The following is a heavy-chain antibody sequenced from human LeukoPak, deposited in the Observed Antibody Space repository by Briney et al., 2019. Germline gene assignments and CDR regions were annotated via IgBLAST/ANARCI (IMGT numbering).Heavy chain of an antibody. CDR1: GDSISNSIW. D-gene: IGHD1-1*01. J-gene: IGHJ4*02. CDR3: ARNVRFFDS. V-gene: IGHV4-4*02. CDR2: VDHTGNT. Sequence: SSGTLSLTCTVSGDSISNSIWWSWLRQPPGKGLEWIGEVDHTGNTNYRPSLDSRVTLSIDTSKNHFSLTLTSVTAADTAVYYCARNVRFFDSWGQGTRVTVSS.